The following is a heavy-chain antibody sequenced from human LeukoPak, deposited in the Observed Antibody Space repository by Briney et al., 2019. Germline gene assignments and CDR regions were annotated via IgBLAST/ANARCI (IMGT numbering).Heavy chain of an antibody. CDR2: IDARSGIT. J-gene: IGHJ3*02. V-gene: IGHV3-48*01. Sequence: QPGGSLRLSCAASGFTFTIFGLNWVRQAPGKVPEWVSYIDARSGITYYADSVQGRFTISRDNAQESVFPQMNSLRAEDTAVYYCARDGGSYYGAFDIWGQGTMVTVSS. D-gene: IGHD1-26*01. CDR1: GFTFTIFG. CDR3: ARDGGSYYGAFDI.